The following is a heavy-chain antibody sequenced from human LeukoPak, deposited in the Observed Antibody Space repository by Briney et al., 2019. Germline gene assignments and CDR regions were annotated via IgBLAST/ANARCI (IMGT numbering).Heavy chain of an antibody. CDR2: INPNSGGT. V-gene: IGHV1-2*02. J-gene: IGHJ4*02. CDR3: ASLIAVAESGDY. Sequence: ASVKVSCKASGYTFTCYYMHWVRQAPGQGLEWMGWINPNSGGTNYAQKFQGRVTMTRDTSISTAYMEPSRLRSDDTAVYYCASLIAVAESGDYWGQGTLVTVSS. D-gene: IGHD6-13*01. CDR1: GYTFTCYY.